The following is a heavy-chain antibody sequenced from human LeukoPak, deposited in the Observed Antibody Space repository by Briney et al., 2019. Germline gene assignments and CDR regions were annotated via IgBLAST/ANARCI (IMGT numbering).Heavy chain of an antibody. CDR1: GFTFSRYG. V-gene: IGHV3-23*01. J-gene: IGHJ6*03. CDR3: AKSWGYTRPYYNYMDV. D-gene: IGHD3-16*02. Sequence: GGSLRLSCVASGFTFSRYGMHWVRQAPGKGLEWVSIIGYRGGSIYYAYSVQGRFTISRDNSKNTLSLQMNGLRPEDTAVYYCAKSWGYTRPYYNYMDVWGKGTTVTVSS. CDR2: IGYRGGSI.